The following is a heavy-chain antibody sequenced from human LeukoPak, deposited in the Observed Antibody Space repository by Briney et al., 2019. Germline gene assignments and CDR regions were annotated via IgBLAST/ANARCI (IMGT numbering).Heavy chain of an antibody. CDR2: ITGTGRST. CDR3: ASFGDHANDY. CDR1: GFTFSTYA. V-gene: IGHV3-23*01. J-gene: IGHJ4*02. Sequence: PGGSLRLSCAASGFTFSTYAMSWVRQAPGKGLEWVSAITGTGRSTYYADSVKGRFTVSRYNSKNTLYLQMNSLRAEDTAIYYCASFGDHANDYWGQGTLVTVSS. D-gene: IGHD4-17*01.